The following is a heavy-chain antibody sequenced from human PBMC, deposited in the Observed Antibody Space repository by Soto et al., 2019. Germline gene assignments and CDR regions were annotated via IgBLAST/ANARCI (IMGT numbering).Heavy chain of an antibody. CDR1: GYGNTVLS. CDR2: IDPGGGDT. J-gene: IGHJ4*02. CDR3: ARDGVYDSSGYYAPFDY. Sequence: ASVKVSWQVAGYGNTVLSMHWVRQAPGKGFEWMGIIDPGGGDTSYAQKFQGRVTMTRDTSTSTVYMELSSLRSEDTAVYYCARDGVYDSSGYYAPFDYWGQGTLVTVSS. V-gene: IGHV1-46*03. D-gene: IGHD3-22*01.